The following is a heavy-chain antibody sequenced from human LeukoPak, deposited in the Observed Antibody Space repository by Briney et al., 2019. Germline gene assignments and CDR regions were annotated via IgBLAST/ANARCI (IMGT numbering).Heavy chain of an antibody. Sequence: GGSLRLSCATSGFTFIDWWMTGVRQVPGQGLEGVAHINQEGGGIQYVDSVKGRFTISRDNAKGSVYIQMNSLRVEDTGIYHCATYVNWVAGDVWGQGTTVIVSS. CDR3: ATYVNWVAGDV. CDR1: GFTFIDWW. D-gene: IGHD1-1*01. CDR2: INQEGGGI. J-gene: IGHJ6*02. V-gene: IGHV3-7*01.